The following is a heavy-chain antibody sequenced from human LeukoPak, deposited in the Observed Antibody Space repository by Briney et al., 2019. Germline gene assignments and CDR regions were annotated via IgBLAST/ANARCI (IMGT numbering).Heavy chain of an antibody. D-gene: IGHD1-26*01. V-gene: IGHV3-15*01. J-gene: IGHJ4*02. CDR3: ARDRPYSGSHGGDY. CDR2: IKSKTDGGTI. CDR1: GFTFSKVW. Sequence: GGSLRLSCAASGFTFSKVWMSWVRQAPGKGLEWVGRIKSKTDGGTIDYAAPVKGRFTISRDDSKDTLFLQMNSLKTEDTAVYYCARDRPYSGSHGGDYWGQGTLVTVSS.